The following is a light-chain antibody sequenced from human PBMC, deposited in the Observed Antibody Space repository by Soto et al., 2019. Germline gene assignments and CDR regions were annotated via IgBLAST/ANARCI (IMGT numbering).Light chain of an antibody. CDR3: QQYGRSPYT. CDR1: QSVSSSY. CDR2: GAS. V-gene: IGKV3-20*01. J-gene: IGKJ2*01. Sequence: EIVLTQSPGTLSLSPGERATLSCRASQSVSSSYLAWYQQKPGQAPRLLIYGASSRATGIPDRFSGSGSGTDFTLTISRLEPEDFALYYWQQYGRSPYTFGQGTKLEIK.